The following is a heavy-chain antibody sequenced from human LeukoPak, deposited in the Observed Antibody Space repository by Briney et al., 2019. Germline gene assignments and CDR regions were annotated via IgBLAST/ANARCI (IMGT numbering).Heavy chain of an antibody. Sequence: GGSLRLSCATSGFTFNSYPMTWVRQAPGKGLEWVSTILSGGDTYYADSVKGRFTISRDNSRDTLYLQMNSLRAEDTAVYYCARGGGAYTPFDCWGLGTLVTVSS. CDR2: ILSGGDT. D-gene: IGHD3-16*01. CDR1: GFTFNSYP. CDR3: ARGGGAYTPFDC. J-gene: IGHJ4*02. V-gene: IGHV3-23*01.